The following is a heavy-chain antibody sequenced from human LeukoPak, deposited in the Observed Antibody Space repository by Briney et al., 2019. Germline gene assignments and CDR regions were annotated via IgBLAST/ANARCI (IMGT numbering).Heavy chain of an antibody. CDR3: ARVDTAMVIDY. V-gene: IGHV1-69*04. D-gene: IGHD5-18*01. Sequence: SVKVSCKASGGTFGSYAISWVRQAPGQGLEWMGRIVPILGIANYAQKFQGRVTITADKSTSTAYMELSSLRSEDTAVYYCARVDTAMVIDYWGQGTLVTVSS. CDR2: IVPILGIA. CDR1: GGTFGSYA. J-gene: IGHJ4*02.